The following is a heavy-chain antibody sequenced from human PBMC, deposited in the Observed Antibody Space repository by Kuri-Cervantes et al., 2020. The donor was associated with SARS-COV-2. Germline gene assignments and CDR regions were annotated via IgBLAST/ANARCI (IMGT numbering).Heavy chain of an antibody. Sequence: ASVKVSCKASGYTFTGYYMHWVRQAPGQGLEWMGWINPSSGGTNYAQKLQGRVTMTTDTSTSTAYMELRSLRSDDTAVYYCAREIQLWKPIDYWGQGTLVTVSS. CDR3: AREIQLWKPIDY. V-gene: IGHV1-2*02. CDR1: GYTFTGYY. J-gene: IGHJ4*02. D-gene: IGHD5-18*01. CDR2: INPSSGGT.